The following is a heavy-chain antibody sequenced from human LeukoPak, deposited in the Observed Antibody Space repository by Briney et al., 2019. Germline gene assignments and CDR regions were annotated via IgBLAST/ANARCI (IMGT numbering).Heavy chain of an antibody. V-gene: IGHV4-34*01. Sequence: SETLSLTCNITVGSLSSNYWNWIRQSPGRGLEWIGEIHQSGTTNYNPSLESRVTMSVDTAKNQFSLKLTSLTAADTAVYFCARGRGVPASILVWFDPWGQGTPVTVSS. D-gene: IGHD2-2*01. CDR3: ARGRGVPASILVWFDP. CDR2: IHQSGTT. CDR1: VGSLSSNY. J-gene: IGHJ5*02.